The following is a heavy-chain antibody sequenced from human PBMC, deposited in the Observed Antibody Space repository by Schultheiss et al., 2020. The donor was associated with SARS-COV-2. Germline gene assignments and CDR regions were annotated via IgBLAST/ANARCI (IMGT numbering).Heavy chain of an antibody. CDR2: ISWNSGSI. CDR3: ARDRLLEVVEYYFDY. V-gene: IGHV3-9*01. Sequence: GGSLRLSCAASGFTFDDYAMHWVRQAPGKGLEWVSGISWNSGSIGYADSVKGRFTISRDNAKNSLYLQMNSLRAEDTALYYCARDRLLEVVEYYFDYWGQGTLVTVSS. CDR1: GFTFDDYA. J-gene: IGHJ4*02. D-gene: IGHD3-22*01.